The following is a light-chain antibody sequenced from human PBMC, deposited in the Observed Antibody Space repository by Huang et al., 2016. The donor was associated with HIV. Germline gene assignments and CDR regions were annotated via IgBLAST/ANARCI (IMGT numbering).Light chain of an antibody. CDR3: QQYGNSLLT. Sequence: EIMLTQSPGTLSLSPGERATLSCRASQSVSSTYLAWYQQKPGQAPRLLSSGSSTRATGIPDRFSGSGCGTDFTLTISRLEPEDFAVYYCQQYGNSLLTFGGGTKVEI. V-gene: IGKV3-20*01. CDR2: GSS. J-gene: IGKJ4*01. CDR1: QSVSSTY.